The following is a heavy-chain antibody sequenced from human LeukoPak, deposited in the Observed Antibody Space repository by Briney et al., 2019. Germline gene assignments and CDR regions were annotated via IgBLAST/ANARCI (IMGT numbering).Heavy chain of an antibody. CDR3: ARGLPGPGIAVAGSIWFDP. V-gene: IGHV1-69*04. J-gene: IGHJ5*02. CDR1: GGTFSSYA. CDR2: IIPILGIA. Sequence: ASVKASCKASGGTFSSYAISWVRQAPGQGLEWMGRIIPILGIANYAQKFQGRVTITADKSTSTAYMELSSLRSEDTAVYYCARGLPGPGIAVAGSIWFDPWGQGTLVTVSS. D-gene: IGHD6-19*01.